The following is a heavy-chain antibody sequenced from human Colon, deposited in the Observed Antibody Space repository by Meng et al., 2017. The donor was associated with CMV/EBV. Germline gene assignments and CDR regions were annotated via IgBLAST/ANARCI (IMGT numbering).Heavy chain of an antibody. Sequence: GESLKISCAASGFTFDDYGMTWVRQAPGKGLEWVSGISGGGTSTYYADSVKGRFTISRDTPNNTLFLQLNSLRAEDTAVYYCARGVIAVGQRHYFAHWGQGTLVTVSS. CDR3: ARGVIAVGQRHYFAH. V-gene: IGHV3-23*01. CDR1: GFTFDDYG. CDR2: ISGGGTST. J-gene: IGHJ4*02. D-gene: IGHD6-19*01.